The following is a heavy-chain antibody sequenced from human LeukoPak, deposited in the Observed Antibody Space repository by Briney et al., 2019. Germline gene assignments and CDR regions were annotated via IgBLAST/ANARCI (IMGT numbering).Heavy chain of an antibody. Sequence: ASVKVSCRASGYTFTNYDISWVRQATGQGFEWLGWMNPNSGDTGYAQDFQGRVTTTSDTYTSTAYMELSSLRSEDTAVYYCARVRTVVTALVYYFDYWGQGTLVTVS. J-gene: IGHJ4*02. V-gene: IGHV1-8*03. CDR2: MNPNSGDT. CDR1: GYTFTNYD. D-gene: IGHD2-21*02. CDR3: ARVRTVVTALVYYFDY.